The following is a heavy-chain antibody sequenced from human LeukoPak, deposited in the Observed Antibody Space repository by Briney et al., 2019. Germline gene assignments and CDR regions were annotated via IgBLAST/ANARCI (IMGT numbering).Heavy chain of an antibody. CDR1: GYNFNRYA. D-gene: IGHD3-3*01. CDR3: ARSNDFWSGHLKGYWFDP. Sequence: GASVKVPCRASGYNFNRYAINWVRQAPGQGLEWMGWISANNGNTNYAQSLRGRATMTTDTSTSTAYMELRSLTTDDTAVYYCARSNDFWSGHLKGYWFDPWGQGTLVTVSS. J-gene: IGHJ5*02. V-gene: IGHV1-18*01. CDR2: ISANNGNT.